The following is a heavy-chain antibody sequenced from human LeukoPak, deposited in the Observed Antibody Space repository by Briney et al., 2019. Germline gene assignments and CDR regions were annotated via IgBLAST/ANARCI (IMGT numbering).Heavy chain of an antibody. CDR3: AKVSTPWQPPYPDYFDY. CDR1: GFTFSNYG. D-gene: IGHD5-12*01. J-gene: IGHJ4*02. V-gene: IGHV3-30*18. CDR2: ISFDGSNK. Sequence: GGSLRLSCAASGFTFSNYGMHWVRQAPGKGLEWVAVISFDGSNKYYADSVKGRFTISRDNSKNTLYLQMNSLRAEDTAVYCCAKVSTPWQPPYPDYFDYWGQGTLVTVSS.